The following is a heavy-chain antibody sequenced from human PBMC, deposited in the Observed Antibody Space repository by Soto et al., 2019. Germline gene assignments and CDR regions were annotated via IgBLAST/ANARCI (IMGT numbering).Heavy chain of an antibody. V-gene: IGHV3-23*01. Sequence: GGSLRLSCAASGFTFSSYAMSWVRQAPGKGLEWVSAISGSGGSTYYADSVKGRFTISRDNSKNTLYLQMNSLRAEDTAVYYWAKDLSPLWLNDYWGQGTLVTVSS. CDR1: GFTFSSYA. CDR2: ISGSGGST. J-gene: IGHJ4*02. D-gene: IGHD3-10*01. CDR3: AKDLSPLWLNDY.